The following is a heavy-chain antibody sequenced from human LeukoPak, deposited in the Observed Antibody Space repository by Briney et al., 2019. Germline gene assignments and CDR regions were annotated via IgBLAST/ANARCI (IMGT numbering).Heavy chain of an antibody. CDR1: GFTFSSCA. CDR2: ISDGGGTT. CDR3: AKLGTPHYYYYGMDV. J-gene: IGHJ6*02. V-gene: IGHV3-23*01. D-gene: IGHD2-15*01. Sequence: GGSLRLSCAASGFTFSSCAMSWVRQAPGKGLEWVSGISDGGGTTNYADAVKGRFTISRDKSKNTLFLQMNSLRAEDTAVYYCAKLGTPHYYYYGMDVWGQGTTVTVSS.